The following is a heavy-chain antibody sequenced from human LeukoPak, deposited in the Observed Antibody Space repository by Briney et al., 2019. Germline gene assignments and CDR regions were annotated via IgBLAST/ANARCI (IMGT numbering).Heavy chain of an antibody. CDR1: GFTSSSYG. CDR2: IWYDGSNK. V-gene: IGHV3-33*06. CDR3: AKVVAGNIDYYFDY. Sequence: PGGSLRLSCAASGFTSSSYGMHWVRQAPGKGLEWVAVIWYDGSNKYYADSVKGRFTISRDNSKNTVYLQMRNLRVEHTAVYYCAKVVAGNIDYYFDYWGQGILVAVSS. D-gene: IGHD2/OR15-2a*01. J-gene: IGHJ4*02.